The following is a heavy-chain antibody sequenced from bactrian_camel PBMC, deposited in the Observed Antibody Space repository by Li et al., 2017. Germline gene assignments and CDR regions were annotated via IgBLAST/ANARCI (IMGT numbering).Heavy chain of an antibody. CDR1: GYRVGTAD. V-gene: IGHV3S55*01. CDR2: ISRTGDI. J-gene: IGHJ4*01. Sequence: HVQLVESGGGSVEAGGSLKLSCKVSGYRVGTADMGWFRQVPGKERELVSTISRTGDIVYADSVKGRFTISLDTAKSTLYLQMDSLKVEDTAVYYCASDLRPPLRVFDQRDYWGQGTQVTVS. CDR3: ASDLRPPLRVFDQRDY. D-gene: IGHD5*01.